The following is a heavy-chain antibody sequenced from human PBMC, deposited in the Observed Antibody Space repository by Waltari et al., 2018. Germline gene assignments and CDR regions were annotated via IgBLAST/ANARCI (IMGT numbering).Heavy chain of an antibody. Sequence: QLQLQESGPGLVKPSETLSLTCTVSGGSISSSSYSWGWIRQPPGKGLEWIGSIYYSGSTYYNPSLKSRVTISVDTSKNQFSLKLSSVTAADTAVYYCARETEEAQGIAAFSWGQGTTVTVSS. J-gene: IGHJ6*02. CDR2: IYYSGST. D-gene: IGHD6-13*01. V-gene: IGHV4-39*07. CDR1: GGSISSSSYS. CDR3: ARETEEAQGIAAFS.